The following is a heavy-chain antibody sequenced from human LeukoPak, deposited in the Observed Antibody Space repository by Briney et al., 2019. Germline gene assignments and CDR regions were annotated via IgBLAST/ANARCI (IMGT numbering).Heavy chain of an antibody. V-gene: IGHV1-24*01. CDR3: ATDTSGSYLFDY. CDR2: FDPEDGET. CDR1: GYTLTELS. J-gene: IGHJ4*02. Sequence: ASVKVSCKVSGYTLTELSMHWVRQAPGKGLEWMGGFDPEDGETIYAQKFQGRVTMTEDTSTDTAYMELSSLRSEDTAVYYCATDTSGSYLFDYWGQGTLATVSS. D-gene: IGHD1-26*01.